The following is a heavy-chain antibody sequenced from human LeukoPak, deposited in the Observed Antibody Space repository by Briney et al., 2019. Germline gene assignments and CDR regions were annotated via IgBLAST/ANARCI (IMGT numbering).Heavy chain of an antibody. J-gene: IGHJ5*02. CDR1: VGSFSAYY. Sequence: SETLSLTCAVYVGSFSAYYWSWIRQPPGKGLEWIGEINHSGKTNYNPSLKSRVTISVDTSKNQFSLKLNSVTAADTAVYYCAREAGYCTNGVCYGDTIWFDPWGQGTLVTVSS. CDR2: INHSGKT. D-gene: IGHD2-8*01. CDR3: AREAGYCTNGVCYGDTIWFDP. V-gene: IGHV4-34*01.